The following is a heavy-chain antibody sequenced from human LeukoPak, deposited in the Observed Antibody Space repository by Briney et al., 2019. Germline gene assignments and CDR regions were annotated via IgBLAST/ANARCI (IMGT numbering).Heavy chain of an antibody. D-gene: IGHD2-2*01. CDR2: IIPIFGTA. J-gene: IGHJ6*02. CDR1: GGTFSSYA. Sequence: SVKVSCKASGGTFSSYAISWVRQAPGQGLEWMGGIIPIFGTANYAQKFQGRVTNTADESTSTAYMELSSLRSEDTAVYYCAVGKDTVVVPAASMLVSYYGMDVWGQGTTVTVSS. V-gene: IGHV1-69*13. CDR3: AVGKDTVVVPAASMLVSYYGMDV.